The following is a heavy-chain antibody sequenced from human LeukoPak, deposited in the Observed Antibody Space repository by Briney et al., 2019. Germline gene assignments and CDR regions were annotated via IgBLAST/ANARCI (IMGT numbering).Heavy chain of an antibody. J-gene: IGHJ5*02. V-gene: IGHV3-23*01. CDR2: ISGSGGST. CDR3: AKDLSVGPAAVDNWFDP. D-gene: IGHD2-2*01. CDR1: GFTFSSYA. Sequence: GGSLRLSCAASGFTFSSYAMSWVRQAPGKGLEWVSAISGSGGSTYYADSVKGRFTISRDNSKNTLYLQMNSLRAEDTAVYYCAKDLSVGPAAVDNWFDPWGQGTLVTVSS.